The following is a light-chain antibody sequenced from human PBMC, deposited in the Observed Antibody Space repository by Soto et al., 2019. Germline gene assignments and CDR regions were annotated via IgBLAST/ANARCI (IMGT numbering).Light chain of an antibody. CDR1: QSIDNW. CDR2: DAS. V-gene: IGKV1-5*01. Sequence: DIQMTQSPAPLSASIGDRVTITCRASQSIDNWLDWYQQKPGKAPQLLIYDASRVKTGVPSRFTASGSGTDFPLTSNPLPDDDSATCFCQHYNGYPYTFGPGTKVEIK. J-gene: IGKJ2*01. CDR3: QHYNGYPYT.